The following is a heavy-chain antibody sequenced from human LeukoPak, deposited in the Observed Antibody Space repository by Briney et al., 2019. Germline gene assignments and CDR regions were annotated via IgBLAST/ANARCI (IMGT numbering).Heavy chain of an antibody. D-gene: IGHD3-3*01. J-gene: IGHJ4*02. Sequence: PARSLRLSCAAAGFTFMNNAMNWVRQAPRGGLGWVADIYNNGDNTYYTDSVKGRFTISRDNSKNTLYLQTNSLRAEDTALYYCAKSGARWSHFDYWGQGTLVTVSS. CDR2: IYNNGDNT. V-gene: IGHV3-23*01. CDR3: AKSGARWSHFDY. CDR1: GFTFMNNA.